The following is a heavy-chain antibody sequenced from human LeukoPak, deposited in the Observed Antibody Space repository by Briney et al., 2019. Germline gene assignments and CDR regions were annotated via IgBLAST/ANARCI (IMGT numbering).Heavy chain of an antibody. CDR3: AKAPYYYDSSGYYQH. D-gene: IGHD3-22*01. CDR1: GFTFSSYG. J-gene: IGHJ1*01. CDR2: ISGSGGST. V-gene: IGHV3-23*01. Sequence: PGGSLRLSCAASGFTFSSYGMSWVRQAPGKGLEWVSAISGSGGSTYYADSVKGRFTISRDNSKNTLYLQMNSLRAEDTAVYYCAKAPYYYDSSGYYQHWGQGTLVTVSS.